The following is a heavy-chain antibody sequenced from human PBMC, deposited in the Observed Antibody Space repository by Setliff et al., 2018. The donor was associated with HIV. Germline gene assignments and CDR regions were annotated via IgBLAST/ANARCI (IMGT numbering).Heavy chain of an antibody. D-gene: IGHD3-10*01. Sequence: GGSLRLSCTASGFSFRDSVMHWVRQAPGKGLEWLAVISFDGTGQTYGDSVKGRVAISRDNSKNTLYLQMNSLRAEDTAVYYCARLYGSGSSDYMDVWGKGTAVTVSS. CDR2: ISFDGTGQ. V-gene: IGHV3-30*09. CDR1: GFSFRDSV. CDR3: ARLYGSGSSDYMDV. J-gene: IGHJ6*03.